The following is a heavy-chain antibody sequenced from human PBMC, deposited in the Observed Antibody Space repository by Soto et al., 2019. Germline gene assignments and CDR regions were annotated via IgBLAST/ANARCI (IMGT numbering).Heavy chain of an antibody. Sequence: GESLKISCKCSGYSFTSYWIGWVRQMPGKGLEWMGIIYPGDSDTRYSPSFQGQVTISADKPISTAYLQWSSLKASDTAMYYCARQVVVVPAAVYGMDVWGQGTTVTVS. CDR2: IYPGDSDT. D-gene: IGHD2-2*01. CDR3: ARQVVVVPAAVYGMDV. J-gene: IGHJ6*02. CDR1: GYSFTSYW. V-gene: IGHV5-51*01.